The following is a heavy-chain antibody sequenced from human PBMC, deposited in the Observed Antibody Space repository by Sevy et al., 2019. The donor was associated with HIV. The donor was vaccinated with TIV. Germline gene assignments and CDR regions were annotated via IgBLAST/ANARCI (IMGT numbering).Heavy chain of an antibody. D-gene: IGHD3-9*01. Sequence: GGSLRLSCAASGFTFSSYAMSWVRQAPGKGLEWVSAISGSGGSTYYADSVKGRFTISRDNSKNTLYLQMNSLRAEDTAVYYCAKKVYYDILTGYYVHYGMDVWGQGTTVTVSS. J-gene: IGHJ6*02. CDR1: GFTFSSYA. V-gene: IGHV3-23*01. CDR3: AKKVYYDILTGYYVHYGMDV. CDR2: ISGSGGST.